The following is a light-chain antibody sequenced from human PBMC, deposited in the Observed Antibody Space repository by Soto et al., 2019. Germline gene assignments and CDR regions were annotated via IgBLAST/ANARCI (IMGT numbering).Light chain of an antibody. CDR1: QGISSY. J-gene: IGKJ1*01. V-gene: IGKV1-9*01. CDR3: QQLNSYRWT. Sequence: DIQLTQSPSFLSASVGDRVTITCRASQGISSYLAWYQQKPGKAPKLLIYAASTLRSGVPSRFSGSGSGTEFTLTISSLQPEDFATYYCQQLNSYRWTFGQGTKVEIK. CDR2: AAS.